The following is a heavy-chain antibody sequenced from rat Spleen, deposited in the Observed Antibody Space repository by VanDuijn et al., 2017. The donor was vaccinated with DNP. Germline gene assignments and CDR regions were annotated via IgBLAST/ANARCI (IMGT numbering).Heavy chain of an antibody. CDR2: ILYDGSVT. CDR1: GVTFSDFN. J-gene: IGHJ2*01. Sequence: EVQLVESGGGLVQPGRSLKLSCAAAGVTFSDFNMAWVRQVPKKGLEWVATILYDGSVTYYRDSVKGRFMIPRDDTKNTLSLQMDSLRSEDTATYYCARLNYGSLDYWGQGVMVTVSS. D-gene: IGHD1-3*01. CDR3: ARLNYGSLDY. V-gene: IGHV5-7*01.